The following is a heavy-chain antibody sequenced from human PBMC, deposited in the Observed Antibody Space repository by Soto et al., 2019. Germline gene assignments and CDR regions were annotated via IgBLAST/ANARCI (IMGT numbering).Heavy chain of an antibody. Sequence: QVQLQESGPGLVKPSETLSLTCTVSGGSISGSYWSWIRQPPGKGLEWIGYINYSGSTNYNPSLKSRVTISVDTSKNQFSLKLSSVTAADTAVYYCAGDRVYWFDPWGQGTLVTVSS. V-gene: IGHV4-59*01. J-gene: IGHJ5*02. CDR1: GGSISGSY. CDR2: INYSGST. CDR3: AGDRVYWFDP.